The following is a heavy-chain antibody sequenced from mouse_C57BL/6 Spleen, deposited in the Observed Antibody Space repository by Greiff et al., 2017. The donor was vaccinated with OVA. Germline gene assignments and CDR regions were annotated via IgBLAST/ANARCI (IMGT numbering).Heavy chain of an antibody. V-gene: IGHV1-69*01. D-gene: IGHD1-1*01. Sequence: QVQLQQSGAELVMPGASVKLSCKASGYTFTSYWMHWVKQRPGQGLEWIGEIDPSDSYTNYNQKFKGKSTLTVDKSSSTAYMQLSSLTSEDSAVYYCARRYGSSPYAMDYWGQGTSVTVSS. J-gene: IGHJ4*01. CDR3: ARRYGSSPYAMDY. CDR2: IDPSDSYT. CDR1: GYTFTSYW.